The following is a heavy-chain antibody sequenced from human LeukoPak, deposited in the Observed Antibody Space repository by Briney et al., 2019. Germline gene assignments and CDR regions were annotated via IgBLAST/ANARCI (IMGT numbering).Heavy chain of an antibody. CDR1: GGSISSSSYY. CDR2: IYYSGST. D-gene: IGHD6-13*01. CDR3: ARQIGIAAAGFWYFDL. J-gene: IGHJ2*01. Sequence: PSETLSLTCTVSGGSISSSSYYWGWIRQPPGKGLEWIGSIYYSGSTYCNPSLKSRVTISVDTSKNQFSLKLSSVTAADTAVYYCARQIGIAAAGFWYFDLWGRGTLVTVSS. V-gene: IGHV4-39*01.